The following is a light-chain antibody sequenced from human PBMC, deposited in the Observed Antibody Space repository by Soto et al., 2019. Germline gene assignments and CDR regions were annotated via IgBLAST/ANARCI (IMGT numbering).Light chain of an antibody. V-gene: IGLV2-14*01. J-gene: IGLJ1*01. CDR1: SSDVGNYNY. CDR3: CSYAGSHPYV. CDR2: EVS. Sequence: QSVLTQPASVSGSPGQSITISCSGTSSDVGNYNYVTWYQQHAGKAPKLMIFEVSDRPSGVSNRFSGSKSGNTASLTISGLQAEDEADYYCCSYAGSHPYVFGTGTKLTV.